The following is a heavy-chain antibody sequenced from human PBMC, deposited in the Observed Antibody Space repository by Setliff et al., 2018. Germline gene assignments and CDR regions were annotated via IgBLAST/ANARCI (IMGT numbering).Heavy chain of an antibody. CDR2: IYYSGST. J-gene: IGHJ4*02. Sequence: SETLSLTCTVSGGSISSHYWSWIRQPPGKGLEWIGSIYYSGSTNYNPSLKSRVTISLDTSRNQFSLKLRSVTAADTAVYYCARVRKGYSGYDFGDYWGQGTLVTVSS. CDR3: ARVRKGYSGYDFGDY. D-gene: IGHD5-12*01. CDR1: GGSISSHY. V-gene: IGHV4-59*11.